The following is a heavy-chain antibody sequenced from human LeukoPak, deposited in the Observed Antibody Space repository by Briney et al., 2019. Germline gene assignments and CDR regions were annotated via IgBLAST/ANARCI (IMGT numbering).Heavy chain of an antibody. D-gene: IGHD2-21*02. J-gene: IGHJ4*02. CDR2: ITPTTSYI. Sequence: GGSLRLSCAASGLGFSSFSFNWIRQAPGKGLEWVSSITPTTSYIYYADSVRGRFTISRENAKNSLYLQMNSLRAEDTALYSCARESGVDYHSEGPRYWGLRTLVTVSS. V-gene: IGHV3-21*01. CDR3: ARESGVDYHSEGPRY. CDR1: GLGFSSFS.